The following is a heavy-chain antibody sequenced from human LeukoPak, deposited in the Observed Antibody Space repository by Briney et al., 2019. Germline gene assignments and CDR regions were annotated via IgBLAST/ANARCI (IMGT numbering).Heavy chain of an antibody. V-gene: IGHV3-9*01. J-gene: IGHJ4*02. CDR1: GFTFDDYA. Sequence: PGGSLRLSCAASGFTFDDYAMHWVRQAPGKGLEWVSGISWNSGNIDYADSVKGRFTVSRDNAKNSLYLQMNSLRGDDTAFYYCAKDMAPSITMILTAFDYWGRGPLVTVSS. CDR2: ISWNSGNI. D-gene: IGHD3-22*01. CDR3: AKDMAPSITMILTAFDY.